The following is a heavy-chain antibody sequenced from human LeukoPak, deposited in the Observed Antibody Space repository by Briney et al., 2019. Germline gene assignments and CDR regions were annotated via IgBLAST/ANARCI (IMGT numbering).Heavy chain of an antibody. CDR3: ARGPYSSNWYVDY. D-gene: IGHD6-13*01. V-gene: IGHV3-48*03. CDR2: ISRTGNSI. CDR1: GFTFSNYD. J-gene: IGHJ4*02. Sequence: PGGSLRLSCVASGFTFSNYDMNWVRLAPGKGLEWISYISRTGNSIYYADSVKGRFTISRDSAKNSLYLQMNSLRAEDTAVYYCARGPYSSNWYVDYWGQGTLVTVAS.